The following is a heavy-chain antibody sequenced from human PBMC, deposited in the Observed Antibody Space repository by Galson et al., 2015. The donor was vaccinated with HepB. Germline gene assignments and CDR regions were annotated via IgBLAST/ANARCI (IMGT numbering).Heavy chain of an antibody. Sequence: SLRLSCAASGFSFSSYSMNWVRQAPGKGLEWVSAISSSSIHIYQADSVKGRFTTSRDHAKNSLYLQMNSLRAEDTAVYYCARGKYDSGTDYYFDYWGKGALVTVSS. D-gene: IGHD3-22*01. J-gene: IGHJ4*02. CDR1: GFSFSSYS. CDR3: ARGKYDSGTDYYFDY. V-gene: IGHV3-21*01. CDR2: ISSSSIHI.